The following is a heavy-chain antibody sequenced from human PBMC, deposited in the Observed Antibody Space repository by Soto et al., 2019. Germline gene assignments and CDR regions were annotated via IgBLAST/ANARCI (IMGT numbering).Heavy chain of an antibody. Sequence: PGGSLRLSCAASGLSLSDYAMSWVRQAPGKGPEWVSTNSGSGRNSYYADSVKGRFTISRDNSNNMLYLQMNSLRAGDTAVYYCESRGGGASFDNWGQGTLVTVSS. CDR2: NSGSGRNS. CDR1: GLSLSDYA. CDR3: ESRGGGASFDN. V-gene: IGHV3-23*01. D-gene: IGHD1-26*01. J-gene: IGHJ4*02.